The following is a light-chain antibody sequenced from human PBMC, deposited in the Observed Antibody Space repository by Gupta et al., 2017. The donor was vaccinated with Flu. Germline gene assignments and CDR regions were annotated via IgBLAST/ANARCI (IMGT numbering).Light chain of an antibody. J-gene: IGLJ1*01. V-gene: IGLV2-14*01. CDR2: DVS. Sequence: QSALPQPASVSGSPGQSINISCTGTSSDVGRSNSVSWYRQDPGKAPKLIIYDVSSRPSGISSRFSGSKSGNTASLTISGLQAEDETDYYCSSYTSTDTFYVFGTGTKVTVL. CDR1: SSDVGRSNS. CDR3: SSYTSTDTFYV.